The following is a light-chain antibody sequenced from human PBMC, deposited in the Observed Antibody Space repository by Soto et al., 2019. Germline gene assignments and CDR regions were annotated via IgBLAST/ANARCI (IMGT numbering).Light chain of an antibody. V-gene: IGLV1-47*02. CDR2: SNN. CDR1: SANIGGTNY. Sequence: QSVLTRPPAAAGTPGQKVCISCSGSSANIGGTNYAYWCQQLPGAAPKLLMHSNNLRPSGVPERISGSKFGTAASLAISGLRSEDEAVYYCASWDDRLGAVIFGGGTKVTVL. CDR3: ASWDDRLGAVI. J-gene: IGLJ2*01.